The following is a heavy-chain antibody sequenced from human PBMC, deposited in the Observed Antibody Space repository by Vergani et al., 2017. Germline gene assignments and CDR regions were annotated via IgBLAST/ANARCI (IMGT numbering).Heavy chain of an antibody. Sequence: EVQLVESGGDFVQPGGSLTLSCAASGFTFDDYAMHWVRQAPGKGLEWVSGISWNSGSIGYADSVKGRFTISRDNAKNSLYLQMNSLRAEDTAVYYCANAGSGQERYWGQGTLVTVSS. CDR3: ANAGSGQERY. V-gene: IGHV3-9*01. D-gene: IGHD3-10*01. J-gene: IGHJ4*02. CDR2: ISWNSGSI. CDR1: GFTFDDYA.